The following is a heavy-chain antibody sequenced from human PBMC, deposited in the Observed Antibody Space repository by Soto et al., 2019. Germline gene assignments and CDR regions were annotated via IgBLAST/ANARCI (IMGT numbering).Heavy chain of an antibody. D-gene: IGHD4-17*01. V-gene: IGHV3-33*01. CDR1: GFTFSSYG. CDR2: IWYDGSNK. J-gene: IGHJ4*02. Sequence: GGSLRLSCAASGFTFSSYGMHWVRQAPGKGLEWVAVIWYDGSNKYYADSVKGRFTISRDNSKNTLYLQMNSLRAEDTAVYYCARVGRAYGDYRTDFDYWGQGTLVTVSS. CDR3: ARVGRAYGDYRTDFDY.